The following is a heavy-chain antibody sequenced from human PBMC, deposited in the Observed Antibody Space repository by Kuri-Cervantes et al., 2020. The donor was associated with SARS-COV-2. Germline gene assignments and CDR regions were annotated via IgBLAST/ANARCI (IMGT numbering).Heavy chain of an antibody. J-gene: IGHJ4*02. V-gene: IGHV4-59*12. CDR3: ARGVIVGELSLFGKN. CDR1: GGSISSYY. D-gene: IGHD3-16*02. Sequence: GSLRLSCTVSGGSISSYYWSWIRQPPGKGLEWIGYIYYSGSTSYNPSLKSRVTISVDTSKNQFSLKLSSVTAADTAVYYCARGVIVGELSLFGKNWGQGTLVTVSS. CDR2: IYYSGST.